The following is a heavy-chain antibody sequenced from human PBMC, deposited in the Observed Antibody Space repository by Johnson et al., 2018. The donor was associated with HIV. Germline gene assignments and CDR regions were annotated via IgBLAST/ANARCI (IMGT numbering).Heavy chain of an antibody. CDR2: IGNSGDT. V-gene: IGHV3-13*01. J-gene: IGHJ3*02. CDR1: GFIFSNYD. Sequence: VLLVESGGGLVQPGGSLRLSCAASGFIFSNYDMHWVRQAAGNRLEWVSGIGNSGDTFYAESVKGRFTISREKAKNSLYLQMNSLRAEDTALYYCARGSYDGDAFDIWGQGTKVTVSS. CDR3: ARGSYDGDAFDI. D-gene: IGHD1-26*01.